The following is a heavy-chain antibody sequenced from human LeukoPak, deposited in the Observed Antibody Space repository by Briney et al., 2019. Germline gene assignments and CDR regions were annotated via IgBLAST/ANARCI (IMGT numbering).Heavy chain of an antibody. V-gene: IGHV4-34*01. J-gene: IGHJ4*02. CDR2: INHSGST. D-gene: IGHD3-3*01. CDR1: GGSFSGYY. Sequence: PSETQSLTCAVYGGSFSGYYWSWIRQPPGKGLEWIGEINHSGSTNYNPSLKSRVTISVDTSKNQFSLKLSSVTAADTAVYYCARHIPLFGVVFRTYFDYWGQGTLVTVSS. CDR3: ARHIPLFGVVFRTYFDY.